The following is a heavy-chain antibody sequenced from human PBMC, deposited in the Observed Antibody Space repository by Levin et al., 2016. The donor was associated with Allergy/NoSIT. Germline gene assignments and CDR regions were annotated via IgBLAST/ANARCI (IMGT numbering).Heavy chain of an antibody. Sequence: GESLKISCAASGFAFGHFAMHWVRQAPGKGLEWVALISSDGKNMYYGDSVKGRFIVSRDNSKNTLNLQMNSLRPGDTAVYYCARDEFYYDSITRKIDYWGQGTLVTVSS. J-gene: IGHJ4*02. CDR1: GFAFGHFA. D-gene: IGHD3-22*01. CDR3: ARDEFYYDSITRKIDY. CDR2: ISSDGKNM. V-gene: IGHV3-30*04.